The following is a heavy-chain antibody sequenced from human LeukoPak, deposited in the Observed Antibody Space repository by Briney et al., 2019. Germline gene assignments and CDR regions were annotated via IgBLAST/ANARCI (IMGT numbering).Heavy chain of an antibody. CDR2: IYSGGST. V-gene: IGHV3-53*01. D-gene: IGHD2-2*01. Sequence: GGSLRLSCAASGFTVSSNYMTWVRQAPGKGLEWVSVIYSGGSTYYVGSVKGRFTISRANSKNTLYLQMNSLRAEETAVYYCARRTPYCSSTSCYFDYWGQGTLVTVSS. CDR1: GFTVSSNY. CDR3: ARRTPYCSSTSCYFDY. J-gene: IGHJ4*02.